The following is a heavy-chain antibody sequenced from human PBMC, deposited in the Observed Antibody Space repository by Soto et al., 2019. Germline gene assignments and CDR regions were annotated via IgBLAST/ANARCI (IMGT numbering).Heavy chain of an antibody. D-gene: IGHD2-2*01. CDR3: AKDTSSSPYYMDV. CDR2: ITGSTGTT. V-gene: IGHV3-23*01. Sequence: EVQVLESGGGSVQPGGSLRLSCAASGFTFSNFAMSWVRHAPGKGLEWVSEITGSTGTTYYADSVKGRFIIARDNSKNPLHLQITSLRAEDTAVYYCAKDTSSSPYYMDVWGKGTTVIVSS. J-gene: IGHJ6*03. CDR1: GFTFSNFA.